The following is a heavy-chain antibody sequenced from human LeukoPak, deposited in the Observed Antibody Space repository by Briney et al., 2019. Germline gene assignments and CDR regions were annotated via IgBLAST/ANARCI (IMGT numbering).Heavy chain of an antibody. Sequence: ASVKVSCKASGGTSSSYAISWVRQAPGQGLEWMGGIIPIFGTANYAQKFQGRVTITADKSTSTAYMELSSLRSEDTAVYYCAKDHRRWLRPVNWFDPWGQGTLVTVSS. CDR1: GGTSSSYA. CDR3: AKDHRRWLRPVNWFDP. V-gene: IGHV1-69*06. J-gene: IGHJ5*02. CDR2: IIPIFGTA. D-gene: IGHD5-12*01.